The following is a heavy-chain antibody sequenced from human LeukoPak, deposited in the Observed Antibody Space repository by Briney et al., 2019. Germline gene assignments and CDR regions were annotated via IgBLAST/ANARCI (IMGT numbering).Heavy chain of an antibody. V-gene: IGHV1-3*01. J-gene: IGHJ4*02. CDR1: GYDFTKYA. Sequence: ASVKVSCKASGYDFTKYAVQWVRQAPGQRLEWMGWIDAGNGRTKYSPDFQGRVIISRDTSASIAYMELSSLRSDDTAVYYCAIDSWDYYGSGSYYYWGQGTLVTVSS. CDR2: IDAGNGRT. CDR3: AIDSWDYYGSGSYYY. D-gene: IGHD3-10*01.